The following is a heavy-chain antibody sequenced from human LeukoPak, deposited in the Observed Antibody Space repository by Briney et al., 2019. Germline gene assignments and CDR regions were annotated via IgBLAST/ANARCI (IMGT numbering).Heavy chain of an antibody. V-gene: IGHV4-59*01. CDR2: IYYSGST. CDR1: GGSISSYY. CDR3: ARDLYGSGSLG. J-gene: IGHJ4*02. Sequence: NSSETLSLTCTVSGGSISSYYWSWIRQPPGKGLEWIGYIYYSGSTNYNPSLKSRVTISVDTSKDQFPLKLSSVTAADTAVYYCARDLYGSGSLGWGQGTLVTVSS. D-gene: IGHD3-10*01.